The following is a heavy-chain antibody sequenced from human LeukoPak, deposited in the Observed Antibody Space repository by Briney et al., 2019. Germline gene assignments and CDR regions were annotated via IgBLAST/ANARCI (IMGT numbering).Heavy chain of an antibody. CDR1: GYSISSGYF. CDR3: ARASLSGAYYYMDV. CDR2: IYQSGTT. V-gene: IGHV4-38-2*02. D-gene: IGHD2/OR15-2a*01. Sequence: SETLSLTCTVSGYSISSGYFWGWIRQPPGKGLEWIGTIYQSGTTYYNPSLKSRITISVDTSKNQFSLKLSSVTAADTAVYYCARASLSGAYYYMDVWGKGTTVTVSS. J-gene: IGHJ6*03.